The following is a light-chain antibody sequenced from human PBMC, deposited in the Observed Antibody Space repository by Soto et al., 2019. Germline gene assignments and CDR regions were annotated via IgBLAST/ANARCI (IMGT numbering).Light chain of an antibody. CDR3: HQYCRSPPNA. J-gene: IGKJ2*01. V-gene: IGKV3-20*01. Sequence: EIVLTQSPGTLSLSPGETATLSCRASQSVSSNSLAWLQQKPGQAPRLLIYAASTRATGIADMFSGSGSGTDFTLTISRLEPEDFAVYYCHQYCRSPPNAFGQGTKLEIK. CDR1: QSVSSNS. CDR2: AAS.